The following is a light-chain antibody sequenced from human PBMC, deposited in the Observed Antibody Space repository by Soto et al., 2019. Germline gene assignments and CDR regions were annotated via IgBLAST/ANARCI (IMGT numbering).Light chain of an antibody. Sequence: QSVLTQPPSASGSPGQGVAISCSGSRSNIASNTVNWYQQLPGKAPKVLIYSNNQPPSGVPGRFSGSKSGTSASLVISGLQSEDEADYYCAAWDDSLLGVLFGGGTKLTVL. CDR1: RSNIASNT. CDR2: SNN. J-gene: IGLJ3*02. V-gene: IGLV1-44*01. CDR3: AAWDDSLLGVL.